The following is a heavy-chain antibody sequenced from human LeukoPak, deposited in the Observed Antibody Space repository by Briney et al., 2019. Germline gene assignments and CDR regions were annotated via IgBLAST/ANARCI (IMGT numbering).Heavy chain of an antibody. Sequence: SETLSLTCTVSGGSLSTYFWTWIRQPAGKGPEWIGRIYASGGTTHTPSLKSRVTMSVDTSKSQFSLKLSSVTAADTAVYYCARAVYDTSGYYIDYWGQGTLVTVSS. CDR3: ARAVYDTSGYYIDY. D-gene: IGHD3-22*01. V-gene: IGHV4-4*07. J-gene: IGHJ4*02. CDR1: GGSLSTYF. CDR2: IYASGGT.